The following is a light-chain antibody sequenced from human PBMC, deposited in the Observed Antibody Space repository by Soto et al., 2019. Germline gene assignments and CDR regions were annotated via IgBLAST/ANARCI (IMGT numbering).Light chain of an antibody. CDR2: SAS. Sequence: DIQLTQSPSFLSASVGDRVTITCRAGQGIGSFLAWYQQKPGKAPRLLIYSASTLQSGVSFRFSGSGSGTEFTLTISSLQSEDFATYYCQQFNSYPPTFGQGTKVEIK. CDR3: QQFNSYPPT. CDR1: QGIGSF. J-gene: IGKJ1*01. V-gene: IGKV1-9*01.